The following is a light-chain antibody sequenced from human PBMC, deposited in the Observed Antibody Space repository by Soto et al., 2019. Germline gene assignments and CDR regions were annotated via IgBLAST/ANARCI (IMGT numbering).Light chain of an antibody. CDR2: DVT. Sequence: QSALTQPPSVSGSPGQSVTISCTATSSDVGDYEHVSWYQQAPGTAPKLIIFDVTNRPSGVPDRFSGSKSGNTPSLTIFGLQAADEADYFCKSYAGSNTYVFGSGTKLTVL. CDR1: SSDVGDYEH. J-gene: IGLJ1*01. V-gene: IGLV2-18*02. CDR3: KSYAGSNTYV.